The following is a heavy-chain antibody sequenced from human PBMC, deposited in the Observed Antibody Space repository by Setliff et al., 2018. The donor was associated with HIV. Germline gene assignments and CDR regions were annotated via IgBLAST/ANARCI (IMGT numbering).Heavy chain of an antibody. CDR1: GLTFSNYW. V-gene: IGHV3-7*01. Sequence: GESLRLSCAASGLTFSNYWMGWVRQAPGKGMEWVANIKKDGSEKRYVDSVEGRFTVSRDNAKMSLYLQMNSLRAEDTAVYYCTRTYCSNLSCYDDYWGQGTLVTVSS. CDR3: TRTYCSNLSCYDDY. CDR2: IKKDGSEK. D-gene: IGHD2-2*01. J-gene: IGHJ4*02.